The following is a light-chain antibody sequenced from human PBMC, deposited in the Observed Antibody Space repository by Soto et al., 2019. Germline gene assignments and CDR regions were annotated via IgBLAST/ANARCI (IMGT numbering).Light chain of an antibody. Sequence: QTVVTQPPSASGTPGQRVTISCSGSRSNIGRNTVNWYQQVPGTAPKLLIYSTNQRPSGVPDRFSGSKSGTSASLAISGLQSEDEADYYCAAWGDSLHGLFGGGTKLTVL. CDR2: STN. CDR3: AAWGDSLHGL. CDR1: RSNIGRNT. J-gene: IGLJ2*01. V-gene: IGLV1-44*01.